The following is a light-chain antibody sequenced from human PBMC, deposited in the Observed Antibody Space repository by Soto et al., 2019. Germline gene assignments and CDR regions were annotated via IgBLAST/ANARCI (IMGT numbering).Light chain of an antibody. CDR3: QQYGSSPQT. CDR1: QSVSSSY. CDR2: GAS. J-gene: IGKJ1*01. V-gene: IGKV3-20*01. Sequence: ENVLTQSPGTLSLSPGERATLSCRASQSVSSSYLAWYQQKPGQAPRLLIYGASSRATGTPDRFSGSGSGTDFTLTISRLEPEDFAVYYCQQYGSSPQTFGQGTKVDIK.